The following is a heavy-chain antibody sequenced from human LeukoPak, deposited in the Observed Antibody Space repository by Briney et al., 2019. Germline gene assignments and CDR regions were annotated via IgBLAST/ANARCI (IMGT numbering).Heavy chain of an antibody. CDR2: ISSSGSTI. CDR1: GFTFSSYE. J-gene: IGHJ4*02. D-gene: IGHD3-3*01. V-gene: IGHV3-48*03. CDR3: AGSYYDFWSGYSRFDY. Sequence: GGSLRLSCAASGFTFSSYEMNWVRQAPGKGLEWVSYISSSGSTIYYADSVKGRFTISRENAKNSLYLQMNSLRAEDTAVYYCAGSYYDFWSGYSRFDYWGQRTLVTVSS.